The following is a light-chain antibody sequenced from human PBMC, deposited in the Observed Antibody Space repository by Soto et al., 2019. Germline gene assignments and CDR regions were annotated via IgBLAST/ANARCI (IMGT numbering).Light chain of an antibody. J-gene: IGKJ4*01. CDR1: QGITSW. CDR3: QQTSRFPLT. CDR2: AAS. V-gene: IGKV1-12*01. Sequence: DIQMTQSPSSVSASVGDRVTITCRASQGITSWLAWYQQKPGRAPKLLIYAASSLQSGVQSRFSGSGSGRDCTLTISSLQPEDFATYFCQQTSRFPLTFGGGTKVEIK.